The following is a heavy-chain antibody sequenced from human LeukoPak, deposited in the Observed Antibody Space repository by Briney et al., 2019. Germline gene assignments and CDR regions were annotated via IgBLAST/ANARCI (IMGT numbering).Heavy chain of an antibody. CDR3: ARVGIAARLGAFDI. J-gene: IGHJ3*02. CDR1: EFTVSSNY. V-gene: IGHV3-53*01. CDR2: IYSGGST. Sequence: GGSLRLSCAASEFTVSSNYMSWVRQAPGKGLEWVSVIYSGGSTYYADSVKGRFTISRDNSKNTLHLQMNSLRAEDTAVYYCARVGIAARLGAFDIWGQGTMVTVSS. D-gene: IGHD6-6*01.